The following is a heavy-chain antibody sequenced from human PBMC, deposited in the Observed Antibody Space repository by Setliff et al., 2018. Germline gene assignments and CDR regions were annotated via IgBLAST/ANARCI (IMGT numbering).Heavy chain of an antibody. CDR3: ARVPGGRFDY. CDR2: IYHSGST. V-gene: IGHV4-38-2*01. Sequence: SETLSLTCAVSGYSISSGYYWGWIRQPPGKGLEWIGSIYHSGSTYYNPSLKSRVTISVDTSKNQFSLKLSSVTAADTAVYYCARVPGGRFDYWGQGTLVAVSS. CDR1: GYSISSGYY. D-gene: IGHD1-26*01. J-gene: IGHJ4*02.